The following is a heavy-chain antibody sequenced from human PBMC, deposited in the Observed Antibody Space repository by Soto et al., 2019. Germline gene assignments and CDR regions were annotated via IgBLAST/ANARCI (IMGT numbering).Heavy chain of an antibody. V-gene: IGHV1-69*18. CDR1: GGTFGSYA. CDR2: IIPIFGTT. J-gene: IGHJ4*02. Sequence: QVQLVQSGAEVKKPGSSVKVSCKASGGTFGSYAINWVRQAPGQGLEWMGIIIPIFGTTKYAQNFQGRVTITAYDSARTVYMELTNLGSEDTAVYYCARGIAAAGTYFDYWGQGTLVTVSS. CDR3: ARGIAAAGTYFDY. D-gene: IGHD6-13*01.